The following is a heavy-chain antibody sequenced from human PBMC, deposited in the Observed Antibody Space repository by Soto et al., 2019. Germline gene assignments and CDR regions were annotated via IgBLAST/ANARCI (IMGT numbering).Heavy chain of an antibody. CDR1: GGSISSYY. CDR3: AKQGEGIAVAGQKPNYYYYYMDV. CDR2: IYYSGST. V-gene: IGHV4-59*08. J-gene: IGHJ6*03. D-gene: IGHD6-19*01. Sequence: SETLSLTCTVSGGSISSYYWSWIRQPPGKGLEWIGYIYYSGSTNYNPSLKSRVTISVDTSKNQFSLKLSSVTAADTAVYYCAKQGEGIAVAGQKPNYYYYYMDVWGKGTTVTVSS.